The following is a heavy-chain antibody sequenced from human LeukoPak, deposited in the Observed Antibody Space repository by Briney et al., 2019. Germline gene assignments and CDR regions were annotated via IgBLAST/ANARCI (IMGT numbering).Heavy chain of an antibody. D-gene: IGHD3-22*01. V-gene: IGHV3-74*01. CDR1: GFTFSSYY. CDR3: ARISYDSSGYYDY. J-gene: IGHJ4*02. Sequence: GGSLRLSCAASGFTFSSYYIHWVRQAPGKGLVWVSRIDSDGNITTYADSVKGRFTISRDNAKNTLYLQMNSLRAEDAAVYYCARISYDSSGYYDYWGQGTLVTVSS. CDR2: IDSDGNIT.